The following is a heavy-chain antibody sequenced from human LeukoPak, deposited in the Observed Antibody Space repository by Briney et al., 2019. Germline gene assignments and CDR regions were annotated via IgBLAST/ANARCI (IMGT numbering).Heavy chain of an antibody. CDR1: GGSFSGFY. CDR2: INHSGST. J-gene: IGHJ4*02. D-gene: IGHD6-13*01. V-gene: IGHV4-34*01. CDR3: ARVTRGEGNPGIAAAEIDY. Sequence: SETLSLTCAVYGGSFSGFYWSWIRQPPGKGLEWIGEINHSGSTNYNPSLKSRVTISVDTSKNQFSLKLSSVTAADTAVYYCARVTRGEGNPGIAAAEIDYWGQGTLVTVSS.